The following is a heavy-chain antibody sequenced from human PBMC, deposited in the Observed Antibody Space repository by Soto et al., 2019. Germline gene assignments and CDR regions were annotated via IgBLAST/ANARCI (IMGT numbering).Heavy chain of an antibody. CDR1: GYTFNTYS. CDR3: ARENVLSYVDTAMVDYFDY. J-gene: IGHJ4*02. Sequence: QVQLVQSGAEVKKPGASVKVSCKASGYTFNTYSISWVRQAPGQGLEWMGGISGYNGDTHYAQKFQGRVTMTTDTTTSKAYIELRSLRSDDTAMYYCARENVLSYVDTAMVDYFDYWGQGTLVTVSS. V-gene: IGHV1-18*01. D-gene: IGHD5-18*01. CDR2: ISGYNGDT.